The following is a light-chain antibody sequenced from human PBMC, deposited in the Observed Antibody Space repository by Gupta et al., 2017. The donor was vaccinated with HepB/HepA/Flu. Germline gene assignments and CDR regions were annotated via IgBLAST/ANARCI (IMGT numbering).Light chain of an antibody. CDR2: DVS. V-gene: IGLV2-14*03. CDR3: SSYATTTTRVA. J-gene: IGLJ2*01. Sequence: QSVLTQPASVSGSPGQSITISCTGTSSDIGNYDYVSWYQQQPGKAPKLMIFDVSYRPSGVSSRFSGSKSGNTASLTISGLQAEDEADYYCSSYATTTTRVAFGAGTKLTVL. CDR1: SSDIGNYDY.